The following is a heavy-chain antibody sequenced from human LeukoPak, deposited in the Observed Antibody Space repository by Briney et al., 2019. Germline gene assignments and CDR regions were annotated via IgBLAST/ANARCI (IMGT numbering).Heavy chain of an antibody. CDR3: AKARNGDPPYYFDY. V-gene: IGHV3-30-3*01. CDR2: ISYEGSNK. J-gene: IGHJ4*02. D-gene: IGHD4-17*01. Sequence: GGSLRLSCAASRFTFSDYAMHWGRQAPGKGLEWVAVISYEGSNKYYADSVKGRFTISRDNSKNTLYLQMNSLRAEDTAVYYCAKARNGDPPYYFDYWGQGTLVTVSS. CDR1: RFTFSDYA.